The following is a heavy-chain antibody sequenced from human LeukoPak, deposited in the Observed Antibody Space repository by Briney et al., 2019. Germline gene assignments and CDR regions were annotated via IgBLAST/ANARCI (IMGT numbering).Heavy chain of an antibody. J-gene: IGHJ4*02. CDR3: ARDEGPGGTVTYY. Sequence: ASVKVSCKASGYTFTSYGISWVRQAPGQGLEWVGWISAYNGNTNYAQKLQGRVTMTTDTSTSTAYVELRSLRSDDTAVYYCARDEGPGGTVTYYWGQGTLVTVSS. D-gene: IGHD4-17*01. CDR2: ISAYNGNT. V-gene: IGHV1-18*04. CDR1: GYTFTSYG.